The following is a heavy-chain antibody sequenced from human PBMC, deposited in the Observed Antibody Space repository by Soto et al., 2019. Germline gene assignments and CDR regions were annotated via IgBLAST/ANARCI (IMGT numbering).Heavy chain of an antibody. CDR1: GYTFTSYA. J-gene: IGHJ5*02. Sequence: QVQLVQSGAEVKKPGASVKVSCKASGYTFTSYAMHWVRQAPGQRLEWMGWINAGNGNTKYSQKFQGRVTITRDTSAITAYMELSSLRSEDTAVNYFAREYGGHIGWFDPWGQGTLVTVSS. CDR2: INAGNGNT. CDR3: AREYGGHIGWFDP. V-gene: IGHV1-3*01. D-gene: IGHD2-21*01.